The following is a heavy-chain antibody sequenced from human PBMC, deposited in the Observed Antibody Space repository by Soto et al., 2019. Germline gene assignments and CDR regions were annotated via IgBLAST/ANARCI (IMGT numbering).Heavy chain of an antibody. V-gene: IGHV1-24*01. Sequence: ASVEVSCRVSGYTLTELSMHCVRQAPGKGLEWMGGFDPEDGETIYAQKFQGRVTMTEDTSTDTAYMELSSLRSEDTAVYYCATVTRYYYDSSGYPQIAAFDIWGQGTMVTVSS. J-gene: IGHJ3*02. CDR1: GYTLTELS. CDR3: ATVTRYYYDSSGYPQIAAFDI. D-gene: IGHD3-22*01. CDR2: FDPEDGET.